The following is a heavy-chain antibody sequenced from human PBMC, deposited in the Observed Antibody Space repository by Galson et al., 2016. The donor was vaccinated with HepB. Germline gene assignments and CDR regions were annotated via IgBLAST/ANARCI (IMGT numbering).Heavy chain of an antibody. CDR3: ARKFYTALDP. V-gene: IGHV3-33*01. CDR1: GFPFSSFP. CDR2: LWNDGSNA. D-gene: IGHD2-2*02. Sequence: SLRLSCAASGFPFSSFPMHWVRHTPGKWLEWVAVLWNDGSNADDSDTVKGRFTISRDNSKNTLYLQMNSLGAADTAVYYCARKFYTALDPWGQGTLVTVSS. J-gene: IGHJ5*02.